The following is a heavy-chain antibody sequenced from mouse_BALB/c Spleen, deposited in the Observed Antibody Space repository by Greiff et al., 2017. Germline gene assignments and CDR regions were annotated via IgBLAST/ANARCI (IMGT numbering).Heavy chain of an antibody. D-gene: IGHD1-1*01. CDR3: NACGSSYVPYFDD. V-gene: IGHV14-4*02. CDR2: IDPENGDT. J-gene: IGHJ2*01. Sequence: VHVKQSGAELVRSGASVKLSCTASGFNIKDYYMHWVKQRPEQGLEWIGWIDPENGDTEYAPKFQGKATMTADTSSNTAYLQLSSLTSEDTAVYYCNACGSSYVPYFDDWGQGTTLTVSS. CDR1: GFNIKDYY.